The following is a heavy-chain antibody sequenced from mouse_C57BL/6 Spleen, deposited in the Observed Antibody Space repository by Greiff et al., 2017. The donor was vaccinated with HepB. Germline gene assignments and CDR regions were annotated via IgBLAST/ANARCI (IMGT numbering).Heavy chain of an antibody. CDR1: GYTFTDYY. CDR3: ARYYGRNYYAMDY. CDR2: INPNNGGT. Sequence: EVKVVESGPELVKPGASVKISCKASGYTFTDYYMNWVKQSHGKSLEWIGDINPNNGGTSYNQKFKGKATLTVDKSSSTAYMELRSLTSEDSAVYYCARYYGRNYYAMDYWGQGTSVTVSS. J-gene: IGHJ4*01. D-gene: IGHD1-1*01. V-gene: IGHV1-26*01.